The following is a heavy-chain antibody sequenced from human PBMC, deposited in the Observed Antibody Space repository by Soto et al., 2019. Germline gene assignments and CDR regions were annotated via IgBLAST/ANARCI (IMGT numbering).Heavy chain of an antibody. CDR3: ARVDYYGMDV. J-gene: IGHJ6*02. Sequence: GGYLRLSCAASGFIFSSNGMSWVRQTPGKGLEWLSYISGSASTIYYADSVKGRFTISRDNAKNSLYLEMHSLRAEDTAVYYCARVDYYGMDVWGQGTMVTV. CDR2: ISGSASTI. CDR1: GFIFSSNG. V-gene: IGHV3-48*03.